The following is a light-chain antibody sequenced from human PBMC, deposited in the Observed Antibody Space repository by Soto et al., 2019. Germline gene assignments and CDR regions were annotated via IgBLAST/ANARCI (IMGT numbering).Light chain of an antibody. Sequence: DIQMTQSPSTLSASVGDRVTITCRASQSISSWLAWFQQKPGKAPKLLIYDASTLESGVPSRFSSSGSGTEFTLTISSLQPDDFATYYCQQYNYYRTFGQGTKVEIK. CDR1: QSISSW. CDR3: QQYNYYRT. CDR2: DAS. J-gene: IGKJ1*01. V-gene: IGKV1-5*01.